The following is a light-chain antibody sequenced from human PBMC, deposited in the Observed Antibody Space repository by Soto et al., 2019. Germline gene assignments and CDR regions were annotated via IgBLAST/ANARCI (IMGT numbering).Light chain of an antibody. CDR3: QQSYRTLT. J-gene: IGKJ4*01. V-gene: IGKV1-39*01. CDR1: QSISSS. CDR2: AAS. Sequence: DIQMTQSPSSLSASVGDRVTITCGASQSISSSLNWYQQKPGKAPKLLIYAASSLQRGIPSRFSGSGSGTDFALIISSLQPEDFASYYCQQSYRTLTFGGGEKVVIK.